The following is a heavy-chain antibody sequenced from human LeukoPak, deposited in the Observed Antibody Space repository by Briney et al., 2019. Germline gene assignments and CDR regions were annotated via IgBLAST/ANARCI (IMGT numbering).Heavy chain of an antibody. CDR2: IKSKTDGGTT. D-gene: IGHD4-23*01. Sequence: GGSLRLSCAASGFTFSNAWMSWVRQAPGKGLEWVGRIKSKTDGGTTDYAAPVKGRFTISRDDSKNTLYLQMNSLKTEDTAVYYCTTDPTLNYGGNSEGFDYWGQGTLVTVSS. CDR1: GFTFSNAW. V-gene: IGHV3-15*01. J-gene: IGHJ4*02. CDR3: TTDPTLNYGGNSEGFDY.